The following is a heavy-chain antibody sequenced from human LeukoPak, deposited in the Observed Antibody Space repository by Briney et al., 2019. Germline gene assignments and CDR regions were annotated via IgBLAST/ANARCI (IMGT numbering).Heavy chain of an antibody. J-gene: IGHJ5*02. CDR3: ARLLTYYYDSSGSAYNWFDP. CDR2: IYPGDSDT. Sequence: GESLKISCKGSGYSFTSYWIGWVRQMPGKGLEWMGIIYPGDSDTRYSPSFQGQVTISADKSISTAYLQWSSLKASDTAMYYCARLLTYYYDSSGSAYNWFDPWGQGTLVTVSS. D-gene: IGHD3-22*01. CDR1: GYSFTSYW. V-gene: IGHV5-51*01.